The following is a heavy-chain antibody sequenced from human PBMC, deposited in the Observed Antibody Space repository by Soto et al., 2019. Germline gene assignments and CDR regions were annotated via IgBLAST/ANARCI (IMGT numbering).Heavy chain of an antibody. J-gene: IGHJ4*02. Sequence: QVQLVESGGGVVQPGRSLRLSCAASGFTFSSYGMHWVRQAPGKGLEWVAVIWYDGSNKYYADSVKGRFTISRDNSKNTLYLQMNSQRAEDTAVYYCARDQISSGWYLDYWGQGTLVTVSS. CDR2: IWYDGSNK. CDR1: GFTFSSYG. D-gene: IGHD6-19*01. V-gene: IGHV3-33*01. CDR3: ARDQISSGWYLDY.